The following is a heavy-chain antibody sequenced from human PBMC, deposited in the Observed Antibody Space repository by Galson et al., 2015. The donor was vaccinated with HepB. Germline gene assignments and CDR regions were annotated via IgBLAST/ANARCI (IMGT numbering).Heavy chain of an antibody. J-gene: IGHJ6*02. Sequence: SLRLSCAASGFTFSSYSMNWVRQAPGKGLEWVSSISSSSSYIYYADSVKGRFTISRDNAKNSLYLQMNSLRAEDTAVYYCARDRFLYYDSSGYYYRYYYYYGMDVWGQGTTVTVSS. CDR2: ISSSSSYI. CDR1: GFTFSSYS. V-gene: IGHV3-21*01. CDR3: ARDRFLYYDSSGYYYRYYYYYGMDV. D-gene: IGHD3-22*01.